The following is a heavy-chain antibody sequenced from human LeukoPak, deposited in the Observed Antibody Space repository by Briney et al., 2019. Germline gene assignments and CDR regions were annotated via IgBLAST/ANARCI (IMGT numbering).Heavy chain of an antibody. CDR2: IIPIFGIA. J-gene: IGHJ5*02. CDR1: GGTFSSYA. D-gene: IGHD4-17*01. Sequence: AASVKVSCKASGGTFSSYAISWVRQAPGQGLEWMGRIIPIFGIANYAQKFQGRVTITADKSTTTVYMELSSLRSEDTAVYYCARGEGAVTGNWFDPWGQGTLVTVSS. V-gene: IGHV1-69*04. CDR3: ARGEGAVTGNWFDP.